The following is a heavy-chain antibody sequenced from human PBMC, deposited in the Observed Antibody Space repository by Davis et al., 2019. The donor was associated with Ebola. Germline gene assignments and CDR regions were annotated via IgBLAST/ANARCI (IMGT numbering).Heavy chain of an antibody. CDR1: GFTFSNSD. CDR3: AKDGGYSGYVFDD. CDR2: ISRGGGTT. D-gene: IGHD5-12*01. V-gene: IGHV3-23*01. J-gene: IGHJ4*02. Sequence: GESLKISCVGSGFTFSNSDMTWVRQAPGKGLEWVSLISRGGGTTDYADPVRGRFIISRDNSRNTLYLQMNSLRAEDTAIYFCAKDGGYSGYVFDDWGQGVLVTVST.